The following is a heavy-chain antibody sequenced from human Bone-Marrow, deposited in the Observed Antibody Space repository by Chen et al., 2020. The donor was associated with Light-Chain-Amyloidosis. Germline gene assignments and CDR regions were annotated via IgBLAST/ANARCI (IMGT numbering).Heavy chain of an antibody. CDR1: GGSISSYY. Sequence: QVQLQESGPGLVKPSETLSLTCTVSGGSISSYYWSWIRQPPGKGLEWIGYIYYSGSTNYNPSLKSRVTISVDTSKNQFSLKLSSVTAADTAVYYCASSGSEYYDFWSGTRPYFDYWGQGTLVTVSS. D-gene: IGHD3-3*01. V-gene: IGHV4-59*01. CDR2: IYYSGST. J-gene: IGHJ4*02. CDR3: ASSGSEYYDFWSGTRPYFDY.